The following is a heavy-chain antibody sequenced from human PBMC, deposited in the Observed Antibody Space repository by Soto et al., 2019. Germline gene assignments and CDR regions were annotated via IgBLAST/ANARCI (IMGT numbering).Heavy chain of an antibody. CDR2: IIPIFGTA. D-gene: IGHD3-10*01. CDR3: ARARQYYYGSGVGIRFDP. V-gene: IGHV1-69*01. Sequence: QVQLVQSGAEVKKPGSSVKVSCKASGGTFSSYAISWVRQAPGQGLEWMGGIIPIFGTANYAQKFQGRVTITADESTSTAYMELSSLRSEDTAVYYCARARQYYYGSGVGIRFDPWGQGTLVTVSS. CDR1: GGTFSSYA. J-gene: IGHJ5*02.